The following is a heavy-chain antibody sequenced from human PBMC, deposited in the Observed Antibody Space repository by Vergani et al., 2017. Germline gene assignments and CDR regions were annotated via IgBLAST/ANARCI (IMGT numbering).Heavy chain of an antibody. CDR2: MYSGDET. CDR3: VRGNYYGSGTYVDR. V-gene: IGHV3-66*02. Sequence: ELQRVESGGGLVQPGGPLRLSCAVSGSTVSVNYMTWVRQAPGKGLEWFSHMYSGDETYYADSVKGRVTISRDKSKNTLHLQINNLRVQDTAVYYCVRGNYYGSGTYVDRWGQGTLVTVSS. D-gene: IGHD3-10*01. J-gene: IGHJ5*02. CDR1: GSTVSVNY.